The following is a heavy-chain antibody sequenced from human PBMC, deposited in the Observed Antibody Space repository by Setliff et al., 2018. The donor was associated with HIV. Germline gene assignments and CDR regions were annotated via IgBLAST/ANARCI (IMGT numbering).Heavy chain of an antibody. J-gene: IGHJ6*03. Sequence: PSETLSLTCTVSGDSVSFYYWSWIRQSPGKGLEWLAYISDSGSTNYNPSLKSRVTMSLDTSKNQFSLNLNSVTTADTSVYYCARGLRPAYYYIDVWGKGTTVTVSS. CDR2: ISDSGST. CDR1: GDSVSFYY. V-gene: IGHV4-59*02. D-gene: IGHD6-6*01. CDR3: ARGLRPAYYYIDV.